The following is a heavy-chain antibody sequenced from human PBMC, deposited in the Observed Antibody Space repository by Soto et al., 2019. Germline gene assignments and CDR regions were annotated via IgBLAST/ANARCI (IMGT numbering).Heavy chain of an antibody. D-gene: IGHD3-22*01. V-gene: IGHV3-23*01. CDR2: ISGSGGST. CDR3: AKDGGYYDAPSDAFDI. Sequence: PGGSLRLSCAASGFTFSSYAMSWVRQAPGKGLEWVSAISGSGGSTYYADSVKGRFTISRDNSKNTLYLQMNSLRAEDTAVYYCAKDGGYYDAPSDAFDIWGQGTMVTVSS. CDR1: GFTFSSYA. J-gene: IGHJ3*02.